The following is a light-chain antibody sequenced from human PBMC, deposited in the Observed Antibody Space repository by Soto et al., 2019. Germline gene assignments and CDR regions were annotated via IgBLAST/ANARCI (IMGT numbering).Light chain of an antibody. CDR3: SSYTSSSTYV. V-gene: IGLV2-14*03. CDR1: NNDVGGYNY. Sequence: QSVLTQPSSVFWSPGQSITISFTVTNNDVGGYNYVSWYQQHPGKVPKLMIYDVSNRPSGVSNRFSGSKSGNTASLTISGLQAEDEADYYCSSYTSSSTYVFGIGTKVNV. CDR2: DVS. J-gene: IGLJ1*01.